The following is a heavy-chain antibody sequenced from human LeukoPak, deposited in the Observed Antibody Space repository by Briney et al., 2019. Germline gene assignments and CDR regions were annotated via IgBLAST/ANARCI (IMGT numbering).Heavy chain of an antibody. Sequence: SQTLSLTCTVSGGSVSCGVYYWSWIRQPAGKGLEWIGLIYTSGSTLIYTSGSTHYNPSLKSRVTISVDTSKNQFSLELTPVTATDTAVYYCARLTKGYCSGGSCYSGPRFDYWGQGTLVTVSS. CDR2: IYTSGSTLIYTSGST. V-gene: IGHV4-61*02. CDR1: GGSVSCGVYY. CDR3: ARLTKGYCSGGSCYSGPRFDY. D-gene: IGHD2-15*01. J-gene: IGHJ4*02.